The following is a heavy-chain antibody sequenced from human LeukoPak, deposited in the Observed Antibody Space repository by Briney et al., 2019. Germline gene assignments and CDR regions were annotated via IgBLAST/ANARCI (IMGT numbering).Heavy chain of an antibody. Sequence: GGSLRLSCAASGFTFSSYTMHWVRQAPGKGLEYVSAISSNGGSTYYANSVKGRFTISRDNSKNTLYLQMGSLRAEDMAVYYCARDRGHSGSYPTFDYWGQGTLVTVSS. CDR2: ISSNGGST. CDR1: GFTFSSYT. V-gene: IGHV3-64*01. J-gene: IGHJ4*02. CDR3: ARDRGHSGSYPTFDY. D-gene: IGHD1-26*01.